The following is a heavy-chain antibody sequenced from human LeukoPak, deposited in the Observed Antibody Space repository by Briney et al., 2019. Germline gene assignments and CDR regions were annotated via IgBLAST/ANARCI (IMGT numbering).Heavy chain of an antibody. D-gene: IGHD7-27*01. CDR1: GFSLSSSGMC. CDR2: IDCDDDK. CDR3: ARSTGDYFDY. V-gene: IGHV2-70*11. Sequence: SGPALVKPTQTLTLTCTFSGFSLSSSGMCVSWIRQPPGKALGWLARIDCDDDKYYRTSLKTRVTISKDTSTNQVVLTMTNMDPVDTATYYCARSTGDYFDYWGQGTLVTVP. J-gene: IGHJ4*02.